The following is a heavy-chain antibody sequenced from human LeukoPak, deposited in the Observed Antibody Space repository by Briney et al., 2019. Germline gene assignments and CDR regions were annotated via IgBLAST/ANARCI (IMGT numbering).Heavy chain of an antibody. CDR1: GGTFSSYD. CDR2: VMPIFATA. D-gene: IGHD2-2*01. J-gene: IGHJ4*02. V-gene: IGHV1-69*06. CDR3: ASGRTDIVIVPATLRNYYFDY. Sequence: ALVKVSCKASGGTFSSYDISWVRQAPGQGLEWMGGVMPIFATANYAQKFQGRVTITADKSTSTAYMELSSLRSEDTAVYYCASGRTDIVIVPATLRNYYFDYWGQGTLVTVSS.